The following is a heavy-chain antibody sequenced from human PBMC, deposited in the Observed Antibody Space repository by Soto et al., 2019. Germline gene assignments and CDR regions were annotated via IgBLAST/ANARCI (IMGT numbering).Heavy chain of an antibody. CDR2: INSDGSST. Sequence: GGSLRLSCAASGFTFSSYWMHWVRQAPGKGLVWVSRINSDGSSTSYADSVKGRFTISRDNAKNTLYLQMDSLRAEDTAVYYCVRTSLVVAAATRADYWGQGTLFTVSS. V-gene: IGHV3-74*01. J-gene: IGHJ4*02. CDR1: GFTFSSYW. D-gene: IGHD2-15*01. CDR3: VRTSLVVAAATRADY.